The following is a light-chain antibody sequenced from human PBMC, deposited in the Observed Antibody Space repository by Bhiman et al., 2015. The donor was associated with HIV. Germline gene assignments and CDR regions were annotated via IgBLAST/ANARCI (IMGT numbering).Light chain of an antibody. CDR2: YDT. CDR1: SNIGAGYD. J-gene: IGLJ1*01. Sequence: VLTQPPSVSGAPGQRVTISCTGSSSNIGAGYDVHWYQQKPGHAPVLVIYYDTYRPSEIPERFSGSNSGNTATLTISRVEAGDEADYYCQVWDSTSDHPNYVFGTGTKVTVL. V-gene: IGLV3-21*04. CDR3: QVWDSTSDHPNYV.